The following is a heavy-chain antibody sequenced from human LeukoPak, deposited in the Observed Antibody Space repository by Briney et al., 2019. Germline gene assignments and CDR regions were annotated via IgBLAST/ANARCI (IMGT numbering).Heavy chain of an antibody. V-gene: IGHV1-2*02. CDR1: GYTFTDYY. D-gene: IGHD6-13*01. J-gene: IGHJ3*02. Sequence: EASVKVSCKASGYTFTDYYLHWVRQAPGQGLKWLGCINPNSGGTIYPQKFQGRVTMTSDTSISTASMELSRLRSDDTAVYFCARLSGGSWYLRGPDGFDIWGQGTMVTVSS. CDR3: ARLSGGSWYLRGPDGFDI. CDR2: INPNSGGT.